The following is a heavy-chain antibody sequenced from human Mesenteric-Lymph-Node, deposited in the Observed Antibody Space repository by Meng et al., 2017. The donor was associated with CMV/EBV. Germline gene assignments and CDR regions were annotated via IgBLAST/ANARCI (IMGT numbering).Heavy chain of an antibody. CDR2: TGGSGLTS. D-gene: IGHD2-15*01. J-gene: IGHJ4*02. CDR1: GFTFSNAW. CDR3: AKSPRYCYGGDCYGTDLLLDY. Sequence: GGSLRLSCAGSGFTFSNAWMNWVRQAPGKGLEWVSVTGGSGLTSRYADSVKGRFTISRDNSKNTLYLEMNSLKVEDTGVYYCAKSPRYCYGGDCYGTDLLLDYWGQGTLVTVSS. V-gene: IGHV3-23*01.